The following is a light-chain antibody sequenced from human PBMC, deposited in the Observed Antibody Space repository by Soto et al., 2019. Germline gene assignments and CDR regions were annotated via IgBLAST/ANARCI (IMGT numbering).Light chain of an antibody. J-gene: IGKJ1*01. CDR2: DTF. Sequence: IVLTQSPATLSLSPGARATLSCRAGQSVSNYLAWYQQKPGQAPRLLIYDTFNRATCIPARFSGSGSGTDFTLTIRSLEPEDLAVYFCLQRSTLPWTSGQGTKVEIK. CDR1: QSVSNY. V-gene: IGKV3-11*01. CDR3: LQRSTLPWT.